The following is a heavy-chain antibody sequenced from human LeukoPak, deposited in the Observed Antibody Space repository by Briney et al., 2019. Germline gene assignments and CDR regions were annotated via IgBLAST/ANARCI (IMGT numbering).Heavy chain of an antibody. D-gene: IGHD1-7*01. CDR2: INPSGGST. V-gene: IGHV1-46*01. CDR1: GYTFTSYY. Sequence: VASVKVSCKASGYTFTSYYMHWVRQAPGQWLEWMGIINPSGGSTSYAQKFQGRDTMTRDMSTSTVYMELSSLRSEDTAVYYCARDLEELDEGFDYWGQGTLVTVSS. J-gene: IGHJ4*02. CDR3: ARDLEELDEGFDY.